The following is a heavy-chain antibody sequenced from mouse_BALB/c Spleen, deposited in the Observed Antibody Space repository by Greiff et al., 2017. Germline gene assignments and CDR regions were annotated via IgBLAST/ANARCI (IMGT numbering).Heavy chain of an antibody. D-gene: IGHD2-10*02. J-gene: IGHJ1*01. CDR1: GYAFSSYW. V-gene: IGHV1-80*01. CDR3: ARRYGNYWYFDV. CDR2: IYPGDGDT. Sequence: VQLQQSGAELVRPGSSVKISCKASGYAFSSYWMNCVKQRPGQGLEWIGQIYPGDGDTNYNGKFKGKATLTADKSSSTAYMQLSSLTSEDSAVYFCARRYGNYWYFDVWGAGTTVTVSS.